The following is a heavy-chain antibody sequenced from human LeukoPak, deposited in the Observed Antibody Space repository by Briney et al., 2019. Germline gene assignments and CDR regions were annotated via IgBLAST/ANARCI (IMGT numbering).Heavy chain of an antibody. CDR3: ARLKWELLIDY. CDR2: ISSSSSTI. Sequence: GGSLRLSXAASGFTFSSYSMNWVRQAPGKGLEWVSYISSSSSTIYYADSVKGRFTISRDNAKNSLYLQMNSLRAEDTAVYYCARLKWELLIDYWGQGTLVTVSS. D-gene: IGHD1-26*01. V-gene: IGHV3-48*01. CDR1: GFTFSSYS. J-gene: IGHJ4*02.